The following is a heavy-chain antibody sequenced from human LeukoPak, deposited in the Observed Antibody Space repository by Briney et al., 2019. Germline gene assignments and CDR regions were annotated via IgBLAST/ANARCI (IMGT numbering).Heavy chain of an antibody. CDR2: ISTDGSYT. CDR1: GFTFSGYW. J-gene: IGHJ4*02. V-gene: IGHV3-74*01. D-gene: IGHD2-2*01. CDR3: ARICSTTDCLISA. Sequence: PGGSLRLSCAASGFTFSGYWMHWVRHAPGKGLVWVARISTDGSYTSYADCVKGRFTISRDNAKNTVYLQMSSLRAEDTAIYYCARICSTTDCLISAWGQGTLVTVSS.